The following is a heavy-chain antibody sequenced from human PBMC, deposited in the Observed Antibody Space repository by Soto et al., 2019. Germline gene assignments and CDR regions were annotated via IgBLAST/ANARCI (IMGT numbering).Heavy chain of an antibody. Sequence: QLQLQESGPGLVKPSETLSLTCTVSGGSISSSSYYWGWIRQPPGEGLEWIGSIYYSGSTYYNPSLKSRVTISVDTSKNQFSRKLSSVTPADTAVYYCARREFFRDYYGMDVWGQGTTVTASS. D-gene: IGHD3-10*01. CDR3: ARREFFRDYYGMDV. J-gene: IGHJ6*02. CDR2: IYYSGST. CDR1: GGSISSSSYY. V-gene: IGHV4-39*01.